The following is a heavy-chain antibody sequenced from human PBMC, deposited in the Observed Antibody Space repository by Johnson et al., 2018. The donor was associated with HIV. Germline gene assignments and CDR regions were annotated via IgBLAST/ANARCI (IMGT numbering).Heavy chain of an antibody. CDR1: GFIFSSYG. CDR3: AKYRFRFLENPVDGFDV. Sequence: QVQLVESGGGVVQPGGSLRLSCAASGFIFSSYGMHWVRQAPGKGLEWVAFIWYDGSRKYYADSVKGRFTISRVNSNSTLFLQMNSLRAEVTAMYYCAKYRFRFLENPVDGFDVWGQGTMVTVSS. D-gene: IGHD3-3*01. CDR2: IWYDGSRK. V-gene: IGHV3-30*02. J-gene: IGHJ3*01.